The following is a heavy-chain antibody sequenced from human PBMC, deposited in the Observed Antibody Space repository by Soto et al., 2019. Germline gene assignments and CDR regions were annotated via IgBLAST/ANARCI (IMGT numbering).Heavy chain of an antibody. V-gene: IGHV4-30-2*01. J-gene: IGHJ4*02. Sequence: QLQLQESGSGLVKPSQTLSLTCAVSGGSISSGGYSWSWIRQPPGKGLEWIGYIYHSGSTYYNPSLKSRVTISVDRSKNQFSLKLSSVTAADTAVYYCARGGGYCSGGSCYASFDYWGQGTLVTVSS. CDR1: GGSISSGGYS. D-gene: IGHD2-15*01. CDR3: ARGGGYCSGGSCYASFDY. CDR2: IYHSGST.